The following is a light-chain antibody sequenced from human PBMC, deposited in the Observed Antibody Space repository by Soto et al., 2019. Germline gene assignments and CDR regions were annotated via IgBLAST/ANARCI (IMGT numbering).Light chain of an antibody. J-gene: IGKJ4*01. CDR2: DAS. V-gene: IGKV3-11*01. Sequence: EIVLTQSPATLSLSPGERATLSCKASQNVNTYIAWYQHKPGQAPRLLIYDASNRATALPLRFSGSGSGTDFTFTISSLEPEDSGVYYCQQRINWPLTFGGGTKVDIK. CDR3: QQRINWPLT. CDR1: QNVNTY.